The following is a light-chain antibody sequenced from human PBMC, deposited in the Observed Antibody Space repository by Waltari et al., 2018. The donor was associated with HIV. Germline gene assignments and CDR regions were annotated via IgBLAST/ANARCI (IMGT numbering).Light chain of an antibody. CDR3: CSCAGRDTFVL. CDR1: SSHAGKFDY. CDR2: DVI. Sequence: QSALTQPRPVSRSPGQSVTISCPACSSHAGKFDYVSCYQYPPAKDPKVMIFDVIKRPAGVPDRFSGSKSGNTASLTISGLQAEDEADYYCCSCAGRDTFVLFGGGTKLTVL. V-gene: IGLV2-11*01. J-gene: IGLJ2*01.